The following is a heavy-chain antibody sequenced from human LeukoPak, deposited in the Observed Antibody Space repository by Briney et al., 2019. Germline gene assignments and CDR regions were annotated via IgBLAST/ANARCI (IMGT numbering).Heavy chain of an antibody. CDR1: GFTFSSYA. V-gene: IGHV3-23*01. CDR3: AKEGGQGYYYGMDV. CDR2: ISGSGGST. D-gene: IGHD3-16*01. Sequence: GGSLRLSCAASGFTFSSYAVSWVRQAPGKGLEWVSAISGSGGSTYYADSVKGRFTISRDNSKNTLYLQMNSLRAEDTAVYYCAKEGGQGYYYGMDVWGQGTTVTVSS. J-gene: IGHJ6*02.